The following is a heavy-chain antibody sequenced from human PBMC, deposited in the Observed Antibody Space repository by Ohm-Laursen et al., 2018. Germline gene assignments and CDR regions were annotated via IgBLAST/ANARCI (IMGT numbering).Heavy chain of an antibody. D-gene: IGHD5-18*01. V-gene: IGHV1-46*01. CDR2: INPSGVST. CDR1: GYTFTSYD. J-gene: IGHJ4*02. CDR3: ASPASGYSYGTFDY. Sequence: SVKVSCKASGYTFTSYDINWVRQAPGQGLEWMGIINPSGVSTTYAQKFQGRVTMTRDTSTSTVYMELSSLRSEDTAVYYCASPASGYSYGTFDYWGQGTLVTVSS.